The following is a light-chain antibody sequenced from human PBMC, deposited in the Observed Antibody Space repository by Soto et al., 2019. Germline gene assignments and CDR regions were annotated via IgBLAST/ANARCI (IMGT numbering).Light chain of an antibody. CDR3: QQYYSPPLT. V-gene: IGKV4-1*01. CDR2: WAS. CDR1: QSVLYNSNSKNY. J-gene: IGKJ4*01. Sequence: DIVMTQSPDSLAVSLGERATINCKSSQSVLYNSNSKNYLAWYQQKVGQPPKLLIYWASTRESGVPDRFSGSGSGTDFTLTISSLQAEDVAVYYCQQYYSPPLTFRGATKVDIK.